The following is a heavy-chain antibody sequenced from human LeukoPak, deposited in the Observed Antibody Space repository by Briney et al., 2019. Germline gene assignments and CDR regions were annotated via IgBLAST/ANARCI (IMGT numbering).Heavy chain of an antibody. CDR1: GFTFSSYA. D-gene: IGHD3-22*01. V-gene: IGHV3-30-3*01. CDR2: ISYDGSNK. CDR3: ASESYYDSSGYPHLFDH. Sequence: GGSLRLSCAASGFTFSSYAMHWVCQAPGKGLEWVAVISYDGSNKYYADSVKGRFTISRDNSKNTLYLQMNSLRAEDTAVYYCASESYYDSSGYPHLFDHWGQGTLVTVSS. J-gene: IGHJ4*02.